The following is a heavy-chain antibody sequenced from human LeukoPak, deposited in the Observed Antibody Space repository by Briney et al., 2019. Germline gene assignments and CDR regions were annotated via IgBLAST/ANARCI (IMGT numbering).Heavy chain of an antibody. CDR2: IYYSGST. J-gene: IGHJ4*02. V-gene: IGHV4-39*02. D-gene: IGHD6-13*01. CDR3: ASDKGYSNNYFDY. Sequence: SETLSLTCTVSGGSISSGGYYWAWIRQPPGKGLQWIASIYYSGSTYYNSSLKSRVTISVDTSKNQFSLKLSSMTAADTAVHYCASDKGYSNNYFDYWGQGTLVTVSS. CDR1: GGSISSGGYY.